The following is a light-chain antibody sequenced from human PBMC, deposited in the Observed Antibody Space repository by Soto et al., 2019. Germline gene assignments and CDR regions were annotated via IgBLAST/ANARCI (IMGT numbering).Light chain of an antibody. CDR3: CSYSSSATYV. J-gene: IGLJ1*01. CDR2: EGS. Sequence: QSVLTQPASVSGSPRQSITISCIGTSSDIGSYNLVSWYQQHPGKAPKLMIYEGSKRPSGISNRFSGSKSGNTASLTISGLQAEDEADSYCCSYSSSATYVFGTGTKLTVL. CDR1: SSDIGSYNL. V-gene: IGLV2-23*01.